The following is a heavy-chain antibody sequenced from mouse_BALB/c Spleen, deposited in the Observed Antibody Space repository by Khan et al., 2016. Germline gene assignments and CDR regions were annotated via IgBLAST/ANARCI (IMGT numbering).Heavy chain of an antibody. CDR3: ARNYYRYDGFAY. V-gene: IGHV9-3*02. Sequence: QIQLVQSGPELKKPGETVKISCKASGYTFTNYGMNWVKQATGKGIKWMGWINTNTGETTYAEEFKGRFAFSLETSASTAYLQINNLKNEDTATYFGARNYYRYDGFAYWGQGTLVTVSA. CDR1: GYTFTNYG. CDR2: INTNTGET. J-gene: IGHJ3*01. D-gene: IGHD2-14*01.